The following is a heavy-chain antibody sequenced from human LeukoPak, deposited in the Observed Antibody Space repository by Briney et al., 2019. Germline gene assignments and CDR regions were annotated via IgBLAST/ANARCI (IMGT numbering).Heavy chain of an antibody. D-gene: IGHD7-27*01. CDR2: IYASGST. Sequence: SETLSLTCTVSGGSLSNYYWSWIRQPAGKGLEWIGRIYASGSTNYNPSLKSRVTMSLDTSKDQFSLKLSSVTAADTAVYYCSRDAPGSLDRWGQGTLVTVSS. CDR1: GGSLSNYY. CDR3: SRDAPGSLDR. J-gene: IGHJ5*02. V-gene: IGHV4-4*07.